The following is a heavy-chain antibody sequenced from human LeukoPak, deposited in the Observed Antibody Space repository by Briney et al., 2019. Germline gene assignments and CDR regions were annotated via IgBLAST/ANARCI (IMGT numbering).Heavy chain of an antibody. CDR3: ARDFLAVVTALFDY. D-gene: IGHD2-21*02. J-gene: IGHJ4*02. CDR2: ISAYNGNT. Sequence: ASVKVSCKASGYTFTSYGISWVRQAPGQGLEWMGWISAYNGNTNYAQKLQGRVTMTTDTSTSTAYMELRSLRSDDTAVYYCARDFLAVVTALFDYWGQGTLVTVSS. CDR1: GYTFTSYG. V-gene: IGHV1-18*01.